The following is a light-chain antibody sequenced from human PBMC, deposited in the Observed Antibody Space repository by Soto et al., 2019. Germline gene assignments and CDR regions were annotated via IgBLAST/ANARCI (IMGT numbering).Light chain of an antibody. CDR3: AAWDDSLNGRV. V-gene: IGLV1-36*01. CDR2: YDD. Sequence: QSVLTQPPSVSEAPSQRVTISCSGSSSNIGNNAVNWYQQLPGKAPKLLIYYDDLLPSGVSDRFSGSKSGTSASLAISGLQSEDEADYYCAAWDDSLNGRVFGGGTKLTVL. J-gene: IGLJ2*01. CDR1: SSNIGNNA.